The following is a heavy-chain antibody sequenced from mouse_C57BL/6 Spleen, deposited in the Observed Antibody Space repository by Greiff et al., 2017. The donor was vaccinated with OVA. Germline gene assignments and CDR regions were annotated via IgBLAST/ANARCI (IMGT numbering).Heavy chain of an antibody. CDR1: GYTFTSYW. Sequence: QVQLQQPGTELVKPGASVKLSCKASGYTFTSYWMHWVKQRPGQGLGWIGNINPSNGGTNYNEKFKSKATLTVDKSSSTAYMQLSSLTSEDSAVYYCARGTTVEAWFAYWGQGTLVTVSA. CDR3: ARGTTVEAWFAY. CDR2: INPSNGGT. D-gene: IGHD1-1*01. J-gene: IGHJ3*01. V-gene: IGHV1-53*01.